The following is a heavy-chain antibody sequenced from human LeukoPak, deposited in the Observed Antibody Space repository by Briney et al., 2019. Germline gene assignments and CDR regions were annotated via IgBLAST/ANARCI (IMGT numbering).Heavy chain of an antibody. CDR2: IYYSGST. Sequence: SETLSLTCTVSGGSISSYYWSWIRQPPGKGLEWIGYIYYSGSTNYNPSLKSRVTISVDTSKNQFSLKLSSVTAADTAVYYCARGSITMARGAPPDHWGQGTLVTVSS. V-gene: IGHV4-59*01. J-gene: IGHJ4*02. D-gene: IGHD3-10*01. CDR1: GGSISSYY. CDR3: ARGSITMARGAPPDH.